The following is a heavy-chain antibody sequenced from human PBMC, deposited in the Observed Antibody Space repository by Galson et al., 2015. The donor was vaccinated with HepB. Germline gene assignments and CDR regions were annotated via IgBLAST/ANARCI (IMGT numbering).Heavy chain of an antibody. D-gene: IGHD6-19*01. V-gene: IGHV3-15*01. Sequence: LRLSCAASGFTFSNAWMSWVRQAPGKGLAWVGRIKSKTDGGTTDYAAPVKGRFTISRDDSKNTLYLQMNSLKIEDTAVYYCTKDLPGYSSGWYYYYYMDVWGKGTTVTVSS. CDR2: IKSKTDGGTT. CDR1: GFTFSNAW. CDR3: TKDLPGYSSGWYYYYYMDV. J-gene: IGHJ6*03.